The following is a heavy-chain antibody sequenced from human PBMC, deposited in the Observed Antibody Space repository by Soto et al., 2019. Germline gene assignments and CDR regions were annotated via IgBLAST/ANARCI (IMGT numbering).Heavy chain of an antibody. D-gene: IGHD4-17*01. V-gene: IGHV4-59*08. CDR3: SMRVTMAFDI. J-gene: IGHJ3*02. Sequence: SETLSLTCTVSGGSISSYYWSWIRQPPGKGLEWIGYIYYSGSTNYNPSLKSRVTISVDTSKNQFSLKLSSVTAADTAVYYCSMRVTMAFDIWGQGKMVTVSS. CDR2: IYYSGST. CDR1: GGSISSYY.